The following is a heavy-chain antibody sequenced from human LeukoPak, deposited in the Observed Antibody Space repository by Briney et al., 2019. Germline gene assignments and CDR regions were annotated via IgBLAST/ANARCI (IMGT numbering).Heavy chain of an antibody. CDR1: GASVSSESYY. Sequence: PSEALSLTCTVSGASVSSESYYWSWIRQPPGKGLEWIGYIYHSGNTNYSPSLKSRVTISVDTSKNQFSLRLSSVTAADTAVYYCARGPRGYCSGGSCYHYWGQGTLVTVSS. J-gene: IGHJ4*02. V-gene: IGHV4-61*01. CDR3: ARGPRGYCSGGSCYHY. D-gene: IGHD2-15*01. CDR2: IYHSGNT.